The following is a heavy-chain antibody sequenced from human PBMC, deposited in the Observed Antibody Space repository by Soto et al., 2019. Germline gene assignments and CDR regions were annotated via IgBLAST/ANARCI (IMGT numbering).Heavy chain of an antibody. D-gene: IGHD6-6*01. CDR1: GYTFPSYG. J-gene: IGHJ5*02. V-gene: IGHV1-18*04. CDR3: ARDRSFLEYSSSSPIRNWFDP. CDR2: ISAYNGNT. Sequence: ASVKVSCKASGYTFPSYGISWVRQAPGQGLEWMGWISAYNGNTNYAQKLQGRVTMTTDTSTSTAYMELRSLRSDDTAVYYCARDRSFLEYSSSSPIRNWFDPWGQGTLVTVSS.